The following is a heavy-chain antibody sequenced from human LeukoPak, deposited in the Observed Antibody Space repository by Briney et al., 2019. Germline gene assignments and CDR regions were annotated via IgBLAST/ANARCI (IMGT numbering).Heavy chain of an antibody. Sequence: PSETLSLTCAVYGGSISSYYWSWIRQPPGKGLEWIGYIYYSGSTNYNPSLRSRVTISVDTSKNQFSLKLSSVTAADTAVYYCARQGIGYCSSTSCYANHDAFDIWGQGTMVTVSS. CDR1: GGSISSYY. V-gene: IGHV4-59*08. D-gene: IGHD2-2*01. CDR2: IYYSGST. J-gene: IGHJ3*02. CDR3: ARQGIGYCSSTSCYANHDAFDI.